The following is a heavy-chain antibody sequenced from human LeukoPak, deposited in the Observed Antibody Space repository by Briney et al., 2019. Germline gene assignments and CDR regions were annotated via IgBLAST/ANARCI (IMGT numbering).Heavy chain of an antibody. J-gene: IGHJ4*02. Sequence: AAVKVSCKASGYTFTSSGISRVRQTPGQGVEWMGWLSAYNGKTNSVQKLQGSVTLTTDTSTSTAYMELRSLRSDDTAVYYWARDRVPNYYDSSGDPLDYWGQGTLVTVSS. CDR3: ARDRVPNYYDSSGDPLDY. CDR1: GYTFTSSG. V-gene: IGHV1-18*01. D-gene: IGHD3-22*01. CDR2: LSAYNGKT.